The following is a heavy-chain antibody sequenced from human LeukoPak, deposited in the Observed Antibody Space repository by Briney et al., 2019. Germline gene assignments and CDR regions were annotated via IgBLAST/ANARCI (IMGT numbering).Heavy chain of an antibody. CDR3: ARDKRVGAALGALDY. J-gene: IGHJ4*02. D-gene: IGHD1-26*01. Sequence: GGSLTLSCAASGYSFSSYGMHWVRQAPGKGREWVAFIRHNGNYKHYADSVKGRFIISRDNSKNTVDLQMNSLRAEDTAVYYCARDKRVGAALGALDYWGQGTLVTVSS. V-gene: IGHV3-30*02. CDR2: IRHNGNYK. CDR1: GYSFSSYG.